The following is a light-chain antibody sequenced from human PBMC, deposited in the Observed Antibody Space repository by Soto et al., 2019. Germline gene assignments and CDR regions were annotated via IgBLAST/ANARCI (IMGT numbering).Light chain of an antibody. J-gene: IGKJ1*01. Sequence: DIQMTQSPSSVSASVGDRITITCRASQSILKYLDWYQQKPGKAPNLLISAASNLHSAVPSRFSGSGSVTDFTLTIISLQPEDFATYYCQHSYTNPPWTVGQGTKV. CDR2: AAS. CDR3: QHSYTNPPWT. CDR1: QSILKY. V-gene: IGKV1-39*01.